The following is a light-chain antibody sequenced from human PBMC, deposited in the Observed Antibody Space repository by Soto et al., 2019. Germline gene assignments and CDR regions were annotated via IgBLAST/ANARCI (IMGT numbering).Light chain of an antibody. Sequence: EIVLTQSPDTLSLSPGERATLSCRASQSVSSNSLIWFQQKPGQAPSLLIYGASSRATGIPDRYSGSGSGTDFTLTISRLEPEDFAVYYCQQYGSSPITFGQGTRLEIK. CDR1: QSVSSNS. CDR2: GAS. CDR3: QQYGSSPIT. V-gene: IGKV3-20*01. J-gene: IGKJ5*01.